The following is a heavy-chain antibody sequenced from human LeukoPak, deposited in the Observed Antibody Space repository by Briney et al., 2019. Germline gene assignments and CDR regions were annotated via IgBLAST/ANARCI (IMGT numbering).Heavy chain of an antibody. CDR3: ASGHSSGYYPPDY. V-gene: IGHV3-33*08. J-gene: IGHJ4*02. D-gene: IGHD3-22*01. CDR2: TWYDGNTK. Sequence: GGSLRLSCAASGFTFSSYAMHWVRQAPGKGLEWVAMTWYDGNTKYYVDSVKGRFTISRDNSKSTLYLQMDSLRAEDTAVYYCASGHSSGYYPPDYWGQGTLVTVSS. CDR1: GFTFSSYA.